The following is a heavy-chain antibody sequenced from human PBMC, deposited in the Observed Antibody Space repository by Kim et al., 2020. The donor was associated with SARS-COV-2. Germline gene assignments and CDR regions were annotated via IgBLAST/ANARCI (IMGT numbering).Heavy chain of an antibody. J-gene: IGHJ4*02. V-gene: IGHV3-23*01. CDR3: ARGGSGRNVGRDYFVT. Sequence: GGSLRLSCAASGFTFSAYAMSWFRQAPGKGLEWVASLSGGGGSTYYADSVKGRFTISRDNSENMLFLQMNTLRAEDTAIYYCARGGSGRNVGRDYFVTGGQGGLAAVAP. D-gene: IGHD1-26*01. CDR2: LSGGGGST. CDR1: GFTFSAYA.